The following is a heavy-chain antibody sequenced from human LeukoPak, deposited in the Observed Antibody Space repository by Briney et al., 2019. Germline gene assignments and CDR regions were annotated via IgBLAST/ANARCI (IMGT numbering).Heavy chain of an antibody. CDR3: ARHKWLQWLLDY. J-gene: IGHJ4*02. CDR2: IYYSGST. D-gene: IGHD6-19*01. CDR1: GGSISSGGYY. Sequence: PSETLSLTCTVSGGSISSGGYYWSWIRQPPGKGLEWIGYIYYSGSTNYNPSLKSRVTISVDTSKNQFSLKLSSVTAADTAVYYCARHKWLQWLLDYWGQGTLVTVSS. V-gene: IGHV4-61*08.